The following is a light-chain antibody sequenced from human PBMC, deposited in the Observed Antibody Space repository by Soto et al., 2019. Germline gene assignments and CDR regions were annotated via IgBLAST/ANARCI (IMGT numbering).Light chain of an antibody. J-gene: IGKJ1*01. V-gene: IGKV3-15*01. CDR1: QSVDSN. CDR2: GAS. Sequence: EIRRSQSLARLSVSQGERATLSFRASQSVDSNLAWYQQKPGQAPRLLIYGASTRATGISARFSGSGSGTEFTLAFSSLQSEDLRVYYCQQYNHWWPFAQGTKVDIK. CDR3: QQYNHWWP.